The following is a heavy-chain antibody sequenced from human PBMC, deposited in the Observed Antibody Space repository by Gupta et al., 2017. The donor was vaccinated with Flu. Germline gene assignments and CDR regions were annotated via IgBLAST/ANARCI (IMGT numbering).Heavy chain of an antibody. CDR2: IYYSGST. J-gene: IGHJ4*02. CDR1: GGSISSYY. CDR3: ARRGPWGLD. D-gene: IGHD3-10*01. V-gene: IGHV4-59*01. Sequence: QVQLQESGPGLVKPSETLSLTCTVSGGSISSYYWRWIRQPPGKGLEWIGYIYYSGSTNYNPSLKSRVTISVDTSKNQFSLKLSSVTAADTAVYYCARRGPWGLDWGQGTLVTVSS.